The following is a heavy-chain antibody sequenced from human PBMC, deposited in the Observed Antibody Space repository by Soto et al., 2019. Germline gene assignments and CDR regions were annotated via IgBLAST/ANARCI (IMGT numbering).Heavy chain of an antibody. V-gene: IGHV3-30*18. CDR3: AKDYSTWCMDV. CDR1: GFTFRSYG. CDR2: ISNDGSNK. Sequence: QVKLVESGGGVVQPGRSLRLSCAASGFTFRSYGMHWVRQAPGKGLEWVAVISNDGSNKYYTDSVKGRFTISRDTSKNTLYLQMNSLSAEDTAVYYCAKDYSTWCMDVWGQGTTVTVSS. D-gene: IGHD6-13*01. J-gene: IGHJ6*02.